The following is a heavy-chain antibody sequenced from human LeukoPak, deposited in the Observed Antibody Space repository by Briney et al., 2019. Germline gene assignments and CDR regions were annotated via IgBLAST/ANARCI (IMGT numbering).Heavy chain of an antibody. D-gene: IGHD2-15*01. J-gene: IGHJ6*02. Sequence: GGSLRLSCAAPGFTFSSYSMNWVRQAPGKGLEWVSSISSSSSYIYYADSVKGRFTISRDNAKNSLYLQMNSLRAEDTAVYYCARDDSGVVVVAAEPNYYYYGMDVWGQGTTVTVSS. CDR3: ARDDSGVVVVAAEPNYYYYGMDV. CDR2: ISSSSSYI. CDR1: GFTFSSYS. V-gene: IGHV3-21*01.